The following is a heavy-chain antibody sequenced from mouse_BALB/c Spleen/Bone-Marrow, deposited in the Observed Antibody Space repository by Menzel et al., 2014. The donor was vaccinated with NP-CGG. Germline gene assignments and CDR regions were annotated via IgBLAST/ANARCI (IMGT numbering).Heavy chain of an antibody. Sequence: EVMLVESGAELVKPGASVKLSCTASGFNIKDTYMHWVKQRPKQGLEWIGRIDPANGNTRYDPKFQGKATITADTSSNTAYLQLSSLTAEDTAVYYCANYRYGWYFDVWGAGTTVTVSS. CDR1: GFNIKDTY. J-gene: IGHJ1*01. D-gene: IGHD2-14*01. CDR3: ANYRYGWYFDV. V-gene: IGHV14-3*02. CDR2: IDPANGNT.